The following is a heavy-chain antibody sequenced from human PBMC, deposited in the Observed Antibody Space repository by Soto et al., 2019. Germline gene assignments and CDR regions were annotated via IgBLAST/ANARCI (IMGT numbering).Heavy chain of an antibody. J-gene: IGHJ4*02. D-gene: IGHD1-1*01. Sequence: GESLKISCKGSGYRFTNSWITWVRQMPGKGLEWMGRIDPSDSYTNYSPSFQGHVTISVDKSISTAYLQWGSLKASDTAIYCCARLGYGYYFDYWGQGXLVTVYS. CDR2: IDPSDSYT. V-gene: IGHV5-10-1*01. CDR3: ARLGYGYYFDY. CDR1: GYRFTNSW.